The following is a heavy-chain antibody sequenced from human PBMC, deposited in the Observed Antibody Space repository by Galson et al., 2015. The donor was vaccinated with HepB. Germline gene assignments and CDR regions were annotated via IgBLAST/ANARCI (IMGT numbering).Heavy chain of an antibody. Sequence: SVKVSCKVSGYTLTELSMHWVRQAPGKGLEWMGGFDPEDGETIYAQKFQGRVTMTEDTSTDTAYMELSSLRSEDTAVYYCATGNWAPGAVDIWGQGTMVTVSS. D-gene: IGHD7-27*01. CDR3: ATGNWAPGAVDI. J-gene: IGHJ3*02. CDR2: FDPEDGET. V-gene: IGHV1-24*01. CDR1: GYTLTELS.